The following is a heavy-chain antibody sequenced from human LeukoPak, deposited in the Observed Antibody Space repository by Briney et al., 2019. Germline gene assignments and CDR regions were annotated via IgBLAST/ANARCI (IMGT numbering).Heavy chain of an antibody. J-gene: IGHJ4*02. Sequence: GGSLRLSCAASGFTFSSYIMNWVRQAPGKWLEWVSSISSSSSYIYYADSVKGRFTISRDNAKNSLYLQMNSLRAEDTAVYYCASGMVRGVIMADYWGQGTLVTVSS. CDR3: ASGMVRGVIMADY. CDR2: ISSSSSYI. CDR1: GFTFSSYI. V-gene: IGHV3-21*01. D-gene: IGHD3-10*01.